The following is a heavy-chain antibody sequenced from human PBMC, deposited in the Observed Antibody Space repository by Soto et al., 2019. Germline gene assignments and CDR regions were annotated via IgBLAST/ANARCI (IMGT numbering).Heavy chain of an antibody. J-gene: IGHJ6*02. CDR3: ARDGIAVASIYGMDV. Sequence: GASVKVSCKASGYIFTDYYLHWVRQAPGQGLEWMGWINPNGGGTNYAQKFQGWVTMTRDTSINTAYMELSRLKYDDTAVYYCARDGIAVASIYGMDVWGQGTTVTVSS. D-gene: IGHD6-19*01. V-gene: IGHV1-2*04. CDR1: GYIFTDYY. CDR2: INPNGGGT.